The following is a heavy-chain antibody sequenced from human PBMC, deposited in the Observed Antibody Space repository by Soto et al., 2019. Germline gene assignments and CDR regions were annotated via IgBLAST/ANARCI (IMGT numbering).Heavy chain of an antibody. V-gene: IGHV1-46*01. CDR1: GYSFITSYY. D-gene: IGHD5-12*01. CDR2: INPTGSMT. CDR3: ARDTGYDHDAFDI. J-gene: IGHJ3*02. Sequence: ASVKVSCKASGYSFITSYYMHWVRQAPGQGLEWMGIINPTGSMTKYSQRFQGRLTMTRDTSTSTDYMELTTLTSEDTAVYFCARDTGYDHDAFDIWGQGTMVSVSS.